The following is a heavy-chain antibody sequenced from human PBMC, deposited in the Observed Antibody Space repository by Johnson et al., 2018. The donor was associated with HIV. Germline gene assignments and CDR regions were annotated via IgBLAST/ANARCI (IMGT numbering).Heavy chain of an antibody. Sequence: VQLVESGGGVVQPGGSLRLSCAASGFTFSSYAMHWVRQAPGKGLEWVAVIGYDGSDTYYADSVKGRVTISRDNPKNTVYLHMNNLRAEDTAVYYCARDLAYNSRWTGAFDIWGQGTMVTVSS. J-gene: IGHJ3*02. CDR1: GFTFSSYA. CDR2: IGYDGSDT. CDR3: ARDLAYNSRWTGAFDI. V-gene: IGHV3-30*04. D-gene: IGHD6-13*01.